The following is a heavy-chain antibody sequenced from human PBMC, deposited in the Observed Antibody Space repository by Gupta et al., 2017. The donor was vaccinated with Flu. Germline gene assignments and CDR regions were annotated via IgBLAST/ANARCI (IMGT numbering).Heavy chain of an antibody. D-gene: IGHD2-8*02. CDR1: GFTFGSSA. CDR3: ATRGYCNGGACGNWFDP. V-gene: IGHV3-21*01. J-gene: IGHJ5*02. Sequence: EVQLVESGGGLVKPGESLRLSCAASGFTFGSSAIHWVRQAPGEGLEWIESISSTSSYIYYADSVKGRFTISRDNAKNSLYLQMNSLRAEDTAVYYCATRGYCNGGACGNWFDPWGQGTQVTVSS. CDR2: ISSTSSYI.